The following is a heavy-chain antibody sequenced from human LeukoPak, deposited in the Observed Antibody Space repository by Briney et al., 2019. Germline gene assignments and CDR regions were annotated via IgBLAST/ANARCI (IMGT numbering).Heavy chain of an antibody. CDR2: MRYDGSNK. CDR1: GFTFSSYG. V-gene: IGHV3-30*02. CDR3: AKTPYSLDYFDY. Sequence: GGSLRLSCAASGFTFSSYGVHWVRQAPGKGLEWVAFMRYDGSNKYYADSVKGRFTISRDNSKNTLYLQMNSLRAEDTAVYYCAKTPYSLDYFDYWGQGTLATVSP. J-gene: IGHJ4*02. D-gene: IGHD6-13*01.